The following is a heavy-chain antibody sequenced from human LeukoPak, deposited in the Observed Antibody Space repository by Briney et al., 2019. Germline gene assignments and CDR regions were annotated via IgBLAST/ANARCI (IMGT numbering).Heavy chain of an antibody. CDR3: ARLPITFGGVIGPTYFDY. Sequence: SETLSLTCTVSGGSISSSSYYWGWIRQPPGKGLEWIGSIYYSGSTYYNPSHKSRVTISVDTSKNQFSLKLSSVTAADTAVYYCARLPITFGGVIGPTYFDYWGQGTLVTVSS. D-gene: IGHD3-16*02. CDR1: GGSISSSSYY. CDR2: IYYSGST. V-gene: IGHV4-39*01. J-gene: IGHJ4*02.